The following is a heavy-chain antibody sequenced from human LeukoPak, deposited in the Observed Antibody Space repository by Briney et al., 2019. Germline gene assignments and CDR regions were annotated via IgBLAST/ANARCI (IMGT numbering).Heavy chain of an antibody. CDR2: VRFDGGEK. J-gene: IGHJ4*02. V-gene: IGHV3-30*02. CDR1: GFIFSSFG. Sequence: GGSLSLSCAASGFIFSSFGIHCVRQTPGKGVEWVAFVRFDGGEKYYADSVKGRFTVSKDNYKNPLYLPINSPRPEETAVSYCAKGGARDVWYFAYWGLGVLVTVSS. CDR3: AKGGARDVWYFAY. D-gene: IGHD2-8*01.